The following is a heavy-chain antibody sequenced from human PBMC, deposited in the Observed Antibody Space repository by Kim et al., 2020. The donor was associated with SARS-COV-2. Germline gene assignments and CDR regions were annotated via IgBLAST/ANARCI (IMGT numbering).Heavy chain of an antibody. J-gene: IGHJ6*02. Sequence: VKGRFSISRDNAKNSLYLRMNSLRDEDTAVYYCARDRLITMIVVVSGMDVWGQGTTVTVSS. D-gene: IGHD3-22*01. CDR3: ARDRLITMIVVVSGMDV. V-gene: IGHV3-48*02.